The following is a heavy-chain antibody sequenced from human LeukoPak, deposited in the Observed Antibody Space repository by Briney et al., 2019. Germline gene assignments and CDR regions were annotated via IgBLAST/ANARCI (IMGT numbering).Heavy chain of an antibody. J-gene: IGHJ4*02. V-gene: IGHV4-59*01. Sequence: SETLSLTCTVSGGSISSYYWSWLRQPPGKGLEGIGYIYYSGRTNYNPSLKSRVTISVDTSNNQFSLKLSSVTAADTAVYYCARDTSGYRRGSFDYWGQGTLVTVSS. CDR2: IYYSGRT. D-gene: IGHD3-22*01. CDR3: ARDTSGYRRGSFDY. CDR1: GGSISSYY.